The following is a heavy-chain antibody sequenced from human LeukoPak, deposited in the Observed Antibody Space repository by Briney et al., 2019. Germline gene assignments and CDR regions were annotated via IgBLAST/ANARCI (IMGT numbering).Heavy chain of an antibody. CDR1: GGSISSYY. J-gene: IGHJ5*02. CDR2: IYYSGIT. CDR3: ARHQSSSWYNWFDP. D-gene: IGHD6-13*01. Sequence: PSETLSLTCTVSGGSISSYYWSWIRQPPWKELEWIGYIYYSGITNYNPSLKSRVTISVDTSKNQFSLKLSSVTAADTAVYYCARHQSSSWYNWFDPWGQGALVTVSS. V-gene: IGHV4-59*08.